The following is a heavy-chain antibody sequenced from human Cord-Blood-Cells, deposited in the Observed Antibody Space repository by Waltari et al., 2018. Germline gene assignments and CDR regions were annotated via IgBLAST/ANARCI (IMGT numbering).Heavy chain of an antibody. J-gene: IGHJ3*02. CDR1: GYTFTGYY. CDR3: AICHISVPAADAFDI. D-gene: IGHD2-2*01. V-gene: IGHV1-2*02. CDR2: INPNSGGT. Sequence: QVQLVQSGAEVKKPGASVKVSCKASGYTFTGYYMHWVRQAPGQGLEWMGWINPNSGGTNYAQKFQGRVTMTRDTSISTAYMELSRLRSDDTAVDYCAICHISVPAADAFDIWGQGTMVTVSS.